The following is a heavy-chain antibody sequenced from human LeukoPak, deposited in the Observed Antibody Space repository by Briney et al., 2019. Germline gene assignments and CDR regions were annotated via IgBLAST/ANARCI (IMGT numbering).Heavy chain of an antibody. CDR2: IYHSGGT. CDR1: GGSISSDY. V-gene: IGHV4-59*01. Sequence: SETLSLTCTVSGGSISSDYWSWIRQPPGKALEWIGNIYHSGGTNYNPSLKSRVTISVDTSKTKFSLKLSSVTAADTAVYYCARHYSSDPFDYWGQGTLVTVSS. J-gene: IGHJ4*02. D-gene: IGHD6-19*01. CDR3: ARHYSSDPFDY.